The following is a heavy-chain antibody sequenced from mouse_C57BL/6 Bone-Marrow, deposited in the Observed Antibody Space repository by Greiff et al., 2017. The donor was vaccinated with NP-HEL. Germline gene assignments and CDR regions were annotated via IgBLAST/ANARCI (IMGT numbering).Heavy chain of an antibody. CDR2: IVPENGDT. CDR3: TADLYYYDY. Sequence: EVQLQQSGAELVRPGASVKLSCTASGSTINGDYMHWVKQRPEQGLEWIGWIVPENGDTDSAPKFKGQATLTADTSSNTAYLQLSSLTSEDAAVYYCTADLYYYDYGGQGTTITVSA. V-gene: IGHV14-4*02. CDR1: GSTINGDY. J-gene: IGHJ2*01.